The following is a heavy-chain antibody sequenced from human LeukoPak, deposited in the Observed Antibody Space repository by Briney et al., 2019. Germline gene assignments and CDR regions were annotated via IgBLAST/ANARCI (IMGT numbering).Heavy chain of an antibody. V-gene: IGHV3-7*01. D-gene: IGHD4-11*01. CDR3: ARSSIYSMFWGDAFDI. CDR1: GFTFSSYW. Sequence: GGSLRLSCAASGFTFSSYWMSWVRQAPGKGLEWVANIKQDGSEKYYVDSVKGRFTISRDNSKNTLYLQMNSLRNEDTAVFYCARSSIYSMFWGDAFDIWGQGTMVTVSS. CDR2: IKQDGSEK. J-gene: IGHJ3*02.